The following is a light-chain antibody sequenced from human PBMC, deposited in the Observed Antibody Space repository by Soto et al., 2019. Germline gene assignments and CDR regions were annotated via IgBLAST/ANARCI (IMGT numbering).Light chain of an antibody. Sequence: QSVLTQPPSASGTPGQRVTISCSGSTSNIGSKTVNWYQQLPGTAPKLLIYSNDQRPSGVPDRISGSKSGTSASLAISGLQSEDEADYYCAAWDGSLNGVVFGGGTKLTVL. CDR3: AAWDGSLNGVV. CDR1: TSNIGSKT. V-gene: IGLV1-44*01. J-gene: IGLJ2*01. CDR2: SND.